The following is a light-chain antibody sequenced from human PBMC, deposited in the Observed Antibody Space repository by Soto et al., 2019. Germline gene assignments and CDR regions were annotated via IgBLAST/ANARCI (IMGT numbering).Light chain of an antibody. CDR1: QNINNY. V-gene: IGKV1-33*01. CDR3: QQYENLLT. Sequence: DIQMIQSPSSLSASVGDRVTITCQASQNINNYLNWYQQKPGRAPKLLIYDASNLEAGVPSRFRGSGSGTDFTFTISRLQPEDIATYYCQQYENLLTFGQGTRLEIK. CDR2: DAS. J-gene: IGKJ5*01.